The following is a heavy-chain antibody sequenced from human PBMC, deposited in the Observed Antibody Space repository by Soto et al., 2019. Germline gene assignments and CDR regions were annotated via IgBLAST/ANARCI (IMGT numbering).Heavy chain of an antibody. D-gene: IGHD2-15*01. CDR2: ISPYNGDT. CDR1: CCTLTNSG. J-gene: IGHJ4*02. CDR3: ARRGSNKWDEEFDG. V-gene: IGHV1-18*01. Sequence: GAAVKVSSKASCCTLTNSGIRWGRPAPGQGLEWVGWISPYNGDTRYAQNVQGRVTLTTDTSTSAAYMELRSLRSDDTALYYCARRGSNKWDEEFDGRGQATLVSVAS.